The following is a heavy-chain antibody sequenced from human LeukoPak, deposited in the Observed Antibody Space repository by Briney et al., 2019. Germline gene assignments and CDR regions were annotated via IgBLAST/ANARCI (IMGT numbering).Heavy chain of an antibody. CDR3: AINYYDSSGYYYYFDY. J-gene: IGHJ4*02. Sequence: ASVKVSCKASGYTFTGYYMHWVRQAPGQGLEWMGWINPNSGGTNYAQKFQGRVTMTRDTSISTAYMELSRLRSDDTAVYYCAINYYDSSGYYYYFDYWGQGTLVTVSS. D-gene: IGHD3-22*01. CDR1: GYTFTGYY. V-gene: IGHV1-2*02. CDR2: INPNSGGT.